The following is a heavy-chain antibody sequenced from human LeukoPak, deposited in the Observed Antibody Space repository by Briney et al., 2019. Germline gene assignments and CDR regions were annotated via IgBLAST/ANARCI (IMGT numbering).Heavy chain of an antibody. Sequence: GGSLRLSCAASGFTFSSYSMNWVRHAPGKGLEWVSGISWNSGSIGYADSVKGRFTISRDNAKNSLYLQMNSLRAEDTALYYCAKAGLVVVVAAHFDYWGQGTLVTVSS. CDR3: AKAGLVVVVAAHFDY. V-gene: IGHV3-9*01. D-gene: IGHD2-15*01. CDR1: GFTFSSYS. J-gene: IGHJ4*02. CDR2: ISWNSGSI.